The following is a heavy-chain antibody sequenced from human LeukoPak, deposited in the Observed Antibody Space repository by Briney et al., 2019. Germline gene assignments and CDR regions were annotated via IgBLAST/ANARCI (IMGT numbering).Heavy chain of an antibody. J-gene: IGHJ3*02. V-gene: IGHV5-51*01. CDR2: IYPGDSDT. CDR3: ARQPPAYGDYETDAFDI. CDR1: GYSFTSYW. D-gene: IGHD4-17*01. Sequence: GESLKIPCKGSGYSFTSYWVGWVRQMPGKGLEWMGIIYPGDSDTRYSPSFQGQVTISADKSISTAYLQWSSLKASDTAMYYCARQPPAYGDYETDAFDIWGQGTMVTVSS.